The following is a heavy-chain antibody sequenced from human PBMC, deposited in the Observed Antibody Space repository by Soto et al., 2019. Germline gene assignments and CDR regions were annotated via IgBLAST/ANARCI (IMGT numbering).Heavy chain of an antibody. Sequence: QSWGCLRLACAASVFTFSSYAMPRVRQAPGKGLEYVSAISSNGGSTYYADSVKGRFTISRDNSKNTLYLQMSSLRAEDTAVYYCVRGDGYNSYYYYYGMDVWGQGTTVTVSS. D-gene: IGHD5-12*01. CDR1: VFTFSSYA. V-gene: IGHV3-64D*06. J-gene: IGHJ6*01. CDR3: VRGDGYNSYYYYYGMDV. CDR2: ISSNGGST.